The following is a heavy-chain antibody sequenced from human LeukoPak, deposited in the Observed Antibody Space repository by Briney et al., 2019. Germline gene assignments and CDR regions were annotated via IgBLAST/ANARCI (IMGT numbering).Heavy chain of an antibody. CDR3: ARGSGSYYIWDAFDI. CDR2: IYYSGST. Sequence: PETLSLTCTLSGGSISSSSYYWGWIRQPPGKGLEWIGRIYYSGSTYYNPSLKSRVTISVDTSKNQFSLKLSSVTAADTAVYYCARGSGSYYIWDAFDIWGQGTMVTVSS. J-gene: IGHJ3*02. D-gene: IGHD1-26*01. V-gene: IGHV4-39*01. CDR1: GGSISSSSYY.